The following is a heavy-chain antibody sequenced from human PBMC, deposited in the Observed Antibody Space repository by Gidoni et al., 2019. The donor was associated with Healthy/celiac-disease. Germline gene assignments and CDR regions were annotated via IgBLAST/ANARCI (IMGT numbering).Heavy chain of an antibody. CDR1: GFTFSSYA. CDR2: ISYDGSNK. Sequence: QVQLVESGGGVVQPGRSLRLSCAASGFTFSSYAMHWVRQAPGKGLEWVAVISYDGSNKYYADSVKGRFTISRDNSKNTLYLQMNSLRAEDTAVYYCARDRRPSSRRLSGAFDIWGQGTMVTVSS. J-gene: IGHJ3*02. V-gene: IGHV3-30*04. D-gene: IGHD6-13*01. CDR3: ARDRRPSSRRLSGAFDI.